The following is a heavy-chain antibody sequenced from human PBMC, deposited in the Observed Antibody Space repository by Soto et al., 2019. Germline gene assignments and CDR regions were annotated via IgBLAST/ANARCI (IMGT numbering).Heavy chain of an antibody. CDR1: GFTFSSYA. CDR3: AKASVVGGAFDI. D-gene: IGHD3-10*01. CDR2: ISGSGSST. J-gene: IGHJ3*02. Sequence: GGSLRLSCAASGFTFSSYAMSWVRQAPGKGLEWVSAISGSGSSTYYADSVKGRFTISRDNSKNTLYLQMNSLRAEDTAVYYCAKASVVGGAFDIWGQGTMVTVSS. V-gene: IGHV3-23*01.